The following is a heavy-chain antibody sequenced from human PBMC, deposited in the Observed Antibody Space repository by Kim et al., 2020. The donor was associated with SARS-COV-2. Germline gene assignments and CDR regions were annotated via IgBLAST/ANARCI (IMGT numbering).Heavy chain of an antibody. J-gene: IGHJ4*02. Sequence: GGSLRLSCAASGFIVSSNHMPWVRQAPGKGLEWVSIIYDDGRTFYADSVEGRFTISRESSKNTPYLQMNSMRADEKAADYCARDGDYRLGRWGQGSL. CDR1: GFIVSSNH. D-gene: IGHD4-4*01. CDR3: ARDGDYRLGR. CDR2: IYDDGRT. V-gene: IGHV3-53*01.